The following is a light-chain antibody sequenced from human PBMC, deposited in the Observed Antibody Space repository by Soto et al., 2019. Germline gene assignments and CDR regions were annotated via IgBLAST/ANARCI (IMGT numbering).Light chain of an antibody. Sequence: EIVMTQSPATLSVSPGESATLSCRASQSVSSNLAWYQQKPGQAPRLLIYDASNRATGIPARFSGSGSGTDFTLTISSLDPEDFAVYYCQQRNNWPSFGQGTRLEIK. J-gene: IGKJ5*01. CDR3: QQRNNWPS. CDR1: QSVSSN. CDR2: DAS. V-gene: IGKV3-11*01.